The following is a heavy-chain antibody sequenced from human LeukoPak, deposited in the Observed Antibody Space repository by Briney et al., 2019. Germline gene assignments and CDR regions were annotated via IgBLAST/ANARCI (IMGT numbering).Heavy chain of an antibody. CDR1: GFAFGSYG. J-gene: IGHJ4*02. D-gene: IGHD6-19*01. CDR2: IYYSGST. CDR3: ARTSPVAGDDY. Sequence: GSLRLSCAASGFAFGSYGMSWVRQAPGKGLEWIGSIYYSGSTYYNPSLKSRVTISVDTSKNQFSLKLSSVTAADTAVYYCARTSPVAGDDYWGQGTLVTVSS. V-gene: IGHV4-39*07.